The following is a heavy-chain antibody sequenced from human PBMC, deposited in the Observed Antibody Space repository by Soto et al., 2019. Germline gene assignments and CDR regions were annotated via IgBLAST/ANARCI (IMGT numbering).Heavy chain of an antibody. CDR3: EASVDIVATADAFDI. CDR1: GYTFTGYY. CDR2: ITPNSGGT. D-gene: IGHD5-12*01. Sequence: ASVKVSCKASGYTFTGYYMHWVRQAPDQGLEWMGWITPNSGGTYYAQKFQGRVTMTRDTSISTAYMELSRLRSDDTAVYYCEASVDIVATADAFDIWGQGTMVTVSS. J-gene: IGHJ3*02. V-gene: IGHV1-2*02.